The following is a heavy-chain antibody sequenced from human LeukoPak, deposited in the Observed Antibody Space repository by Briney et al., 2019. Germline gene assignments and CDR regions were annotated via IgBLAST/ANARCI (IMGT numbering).Heavy chain of an antibody. CDR1: GGSVSSSFYY. CDR2: LYYSGST. J-gene: IGHJ4*02. D-gene: IGHD2-15*01. V-gene: IGHV4-39*01. CDR3: ASAATFSVDY. Sequence: PSETLSLTCTVSGGSVSSSFYYWGWIRQPPGKGLEWIGSLYYSGSTHYNPALKSRVTMSVDTSKSQFSLNLSSVTAADTAVFFCASAATFSVDYWGQGTLVTVSS.